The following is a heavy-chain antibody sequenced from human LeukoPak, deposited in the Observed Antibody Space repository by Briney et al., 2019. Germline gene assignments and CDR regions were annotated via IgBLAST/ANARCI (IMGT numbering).Heavy chain of an antibody. V-gene: IGHV1-8*01. Sequence: ASVKVSCKASGYTFSSYDINWVRQATGQGLEWMGWMYPNSGNTGYAQKFQGRVTMTKNTSISTVYIELSILRSEDTAVYYCARRFTGDHYYYYYGMDVWGQGTTVTVSS. J-gene: IGHJ6*02. CDR2: MYPNSGNT. D-gene: IGHD1-1*01. CDR3: ARRFTGDHYYYYYGMDV. CDR1: GYTFSSYD.